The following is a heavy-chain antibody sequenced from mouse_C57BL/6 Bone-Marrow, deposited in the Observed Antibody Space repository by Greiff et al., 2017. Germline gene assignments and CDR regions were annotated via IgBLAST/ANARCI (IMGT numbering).Heavy chain of an antibody. CDR1: GFTFSDYY. D-gene: IGHD2-1*01. J-gene: IGHJ2*01. V-gene: IGHV5-16*01. CDR3: ARGLLWYFDY. Sequence: EVKVVESEGGLVQPGSSMKLSCTASGFTFSDYYMAWVRQVPEKGLEWVANINYDGSSTYYLDSLKSRFIISRDNAKNILYLQMSSLKSEDTATYYCARGLLWYFDYWGQGTTLTVSS. CDR2: INYDGSST.